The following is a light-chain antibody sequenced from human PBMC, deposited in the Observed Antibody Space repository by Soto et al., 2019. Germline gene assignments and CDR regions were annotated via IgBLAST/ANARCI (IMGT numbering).Light chain of an antibody. CDR1: QSIDTY. Sequence: EIVLTQSPATLSSSPGERATLSCRASQSIDTYLAWYQQKPGQAPRLLIYGASDRATGIPARFSGSGSGTAFTLTISGLEPEDFALYYCQQRYNWPLTFGGGTKVDIK. CDR3: QQRYNWPLT. V-gene: IGKV3-11*01. CDR2: GAS. J-gene: IGKJ4*01.